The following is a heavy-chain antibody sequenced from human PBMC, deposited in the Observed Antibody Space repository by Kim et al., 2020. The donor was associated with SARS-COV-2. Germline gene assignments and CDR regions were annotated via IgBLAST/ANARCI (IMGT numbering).Heavy chain of an antibody. V-gene: IGHV6-1*01. Sequence: VKSRITINPDTSKNQFSLQLNSVTPEDTAMYYCARDRTMVRGVYWYFDLWGRGTLVTVSS. CDR3: ARDRTMVRGVYWYFDL. J-gene: IGHJ2*01. D-gene: IGHD3-10*01.